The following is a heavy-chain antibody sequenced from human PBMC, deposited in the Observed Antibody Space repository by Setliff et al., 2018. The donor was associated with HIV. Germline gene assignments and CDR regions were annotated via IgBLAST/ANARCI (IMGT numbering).Heavy chain of an antibody. CDR2: IYASGST. J-gene: IGHJ6*03. Sequence: LSLTCSVSGGSISTYHWSWIRQPAGKGLEWIGRIYASGSTNYNPSLKSRVTMSVDTSKNHFSLKLSSVTAADTAVFYCARGREWTHLDYGHYWGLGGMDVWGKGTTVTVSS. D-gene: IGHD4-17*01. CDR1: GGSISTYH. V-gene: IGHV4-4*07. CDR3: ARGREWTHLDYGHYWGLGGMDV.